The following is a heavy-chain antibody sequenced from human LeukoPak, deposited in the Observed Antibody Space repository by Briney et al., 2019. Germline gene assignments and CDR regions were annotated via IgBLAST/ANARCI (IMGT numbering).Heavy chain of an antibody. Sequence: GESLKISCKGSGYSFTSYWIGWVRQMPGKGLEWMGIIYPGDSDTGYSPSFQGQVTISADKSISTAYLQWSSLKASDTAMYYCARRVTGPYYYYYMDVWGKGTTVTVSS. D-gene: IGHD1-20*01. CDR3: ARRVTGPYYYYYMDV. V-gene: IGHV5-51*01. J-gene: IGHJ6*03. CDR2: IYPGDSDT. CDR1: GYSFTSYW.